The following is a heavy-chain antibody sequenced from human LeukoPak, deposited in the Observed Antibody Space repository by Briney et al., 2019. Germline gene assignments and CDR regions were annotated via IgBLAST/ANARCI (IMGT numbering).Heavy chain of an antibody. D-gene: IGHD3-9*01. CDR3: ATDISTHYFGS. J-gene: IGHJ4*02. CDR1: GISFRSYG. Sequence: GGSLRLSCAASGISFRSYGMHWVRQAPGKGLEWVTFIWYDASNKYYAESVKGRFTISRDNSRNTVFLQVNSLRAEDTAIYYCATDISTHYFGSWGQGTLVTVSS. V-gene: IGHV3-30*02. CDR2: IWYDASNK.